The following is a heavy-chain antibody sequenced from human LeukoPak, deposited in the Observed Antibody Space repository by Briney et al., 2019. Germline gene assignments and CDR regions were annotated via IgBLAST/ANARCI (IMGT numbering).Heavy chain of an antibody. CDR3: ARRYNWNRLDY. Sequence: SETLSLTCTVSGGPISSYYWSWIRQPPGKGLEWIGYIHYSGSTNYSPSLKSRVTISVDTSKNQFSLKLSSVTAADTAVYYCARRYNWNRLDYWGQGTLVTVSS. J-gene: IGHJ4*02. V-gene: IGHV4-59*01. CDR2: IHYSGST. CDR1: GGPISSYY. D-gene: IGHD1-20*01.